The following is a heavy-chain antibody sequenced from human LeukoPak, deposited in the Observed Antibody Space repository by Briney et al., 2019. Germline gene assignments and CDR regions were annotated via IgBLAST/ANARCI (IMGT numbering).Heavy chain of an antibody. CDR3: ARDFAPHDAFDI. D-gene: IGHD3-3*01. V-gene: IGHV3-74*01. CDR1: GFTLSSYW. J-gene: IGHJ3*02. CDR2: INSDGSST. Sequence: GGSLRLSCAASGFTLSSYWMHWVCQAPGKGLVWVSRINSDGSSTSYADSVKGRFTISRDNAKNTLYLQMNSLRAEDTAVYYCARDFAPHDAFDIWGQGTMVTVSS.